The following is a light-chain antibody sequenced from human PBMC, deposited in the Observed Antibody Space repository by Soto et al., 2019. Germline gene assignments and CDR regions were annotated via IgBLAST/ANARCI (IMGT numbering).Light chain of an antibody. V-gene: IGKV3-20*01. CDR2: GAS. J-gene: IGKJ1*01. Sequence: EIALTQSPATLSLSPGERATISCLASQSVSSCYLAWYQQKPGQAPRLLIYGASSRATGIPDRFSGSGSGTDFTLTISRLEPEDFAVYYCQQYGSSPWTFGQGTKVDIK. CDR1: QSVSSCY. CDR3: QQYGSSPWT.